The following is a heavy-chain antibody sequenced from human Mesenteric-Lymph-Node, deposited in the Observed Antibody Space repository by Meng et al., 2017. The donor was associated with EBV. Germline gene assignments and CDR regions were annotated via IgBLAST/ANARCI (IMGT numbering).Heavy chain of an antibody. CDR3: ARVMFTDSVKNYFDP. D-gene: IGHD1-7*01. CDR2: IFHGGTT. Sequence: LKQWRLGSLKPLGHLSLISAVSGVSISSGNWWSWVRQPPGNGLEWIGEIFHGGTTNYNPPLKGRVTIKVNTSKNHFALSLTSVTAEDTAVYYCARVMFTDSVKNYFDPWGQGTLVTVSS. J-gene: IGHJ5*02. V-gene: IGHV4-4*02. CDR1: GVSISSGNW.